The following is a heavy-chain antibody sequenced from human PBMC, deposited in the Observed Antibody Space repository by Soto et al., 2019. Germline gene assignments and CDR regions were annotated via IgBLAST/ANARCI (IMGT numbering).Heavy chain of an antibody. CDR1: GYTFSNYA. CDR3: ARGGKGGCSSTSCYDFFPSYYYMDV. Sequence: ASVKVSCKASGYTFSNYAIHWVRQAPGQRLEGMGWINPNSGGTNYAQKFQGWVTMTRDTSISTAYMELSRLRSDDTAVYYCARGGKGGCSSTSCYDFFPSYYYMDVWGKGTTVTVSS. V-gene: IGHV1-2*04. D-gene: IGHD2-2*01. J-gene: IGHJ6*03. CDR2: INPNSGGT.